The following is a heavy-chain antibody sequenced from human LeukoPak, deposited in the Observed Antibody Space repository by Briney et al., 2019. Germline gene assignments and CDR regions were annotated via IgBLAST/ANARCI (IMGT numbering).Heavy chain of an antibody. J-gene: IGHJ4*02. CDR2: ISGSGGSP. CDR3: AKGGKTIMCPTSCYDY. CDR1: GFTFSSNG. Sequence: GGSLRLSCAASGFTFSSNGMSWVRQAPGRGLEWVSVISGSGGSPDYTDSVKGRLTISRDNSKNTLYLQMNSLRAEDTAVYYCAKGGKTIMCPTSCYDYWGQGTLVTVSS. V-gene: IGHV3-23*01. D-gene: IGHD2-2*01.